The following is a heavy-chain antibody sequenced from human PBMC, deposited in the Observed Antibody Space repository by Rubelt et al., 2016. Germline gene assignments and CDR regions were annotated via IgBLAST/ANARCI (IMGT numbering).Heavy chain of an antibody. Sequence: TIYYADSVKGRFTISRDNAKNSLYLQMNSLRAEDTAVYYCAREGMATISLLGEHENGYYFDYWGQGTLVTVSS. V-gene: IGHV3-48*04. J-gene: IGHJ4*02. CDR2: TI. CDR3: AREGMATISLLGEHENGYYFDY. D-gene: IGHD5-24*01.